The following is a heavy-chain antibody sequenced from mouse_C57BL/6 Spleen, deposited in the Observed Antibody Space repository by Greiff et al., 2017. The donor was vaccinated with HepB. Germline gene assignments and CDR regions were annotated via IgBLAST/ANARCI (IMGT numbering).Heavy chain of an antibody. J-gene: IGHJ1*03. V-gene: IGHV1-15*01. CDR2: IDPETGGT. CDR1: GYTFTDYE. CDR3: TIRIPNWYFDV. Sequence: VQLQQSGAELVRPGASVTLSCKASGYTFTDYEMHWVKQTPVHGLEWIGAIDPETGGTAYNQKFKGKAILTADKSSSTAYMELRSLTTEDSAVYYCTIRIPNWYFDVGGTGTTVTVSS. D-gene: IGHD5-1-1*01.